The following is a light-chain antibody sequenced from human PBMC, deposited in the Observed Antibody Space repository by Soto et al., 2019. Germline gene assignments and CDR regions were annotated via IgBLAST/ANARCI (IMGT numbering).Light chain of an antibody. CDR3: RSWDSSRSAYV. CDR1: SSNIGGNS. J-gene: IGLJ1*01. V-gene: IGLV1-51*01. CDR2: DDN. Sequence: SVLTHPPPVSDAPGKKVTISCSASSSNIGGNSVSWHQQLPGTAPMLLRYDDNKRPSGIPDRFAGSKSGTSDTLGITGFQTGDEAGYYSRSWDSSRSAYVCGTGTQVIGL.